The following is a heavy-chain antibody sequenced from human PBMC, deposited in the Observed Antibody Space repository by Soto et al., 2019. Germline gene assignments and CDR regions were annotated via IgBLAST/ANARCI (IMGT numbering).Heavy chain of an antibody. D-gene: IGHD2-2*01. V-gene: IGHV4-31*03. CDR2: IYYSGST. CDR1: GGSISSGGYY. CDR3: ARAEYQLSGEWNWFDP. J-gene: IGHJ5*02. Sequence: SETLSLTCTVSGGSISSGGYYWSWIRQHPGKGLEWIGYIYYSGSTYYNPSLKSRVTISVYTSKNQFSLKLSFVTAADTALYYCARAEYQLSGEWNWFDPWGQETLVTVSS.